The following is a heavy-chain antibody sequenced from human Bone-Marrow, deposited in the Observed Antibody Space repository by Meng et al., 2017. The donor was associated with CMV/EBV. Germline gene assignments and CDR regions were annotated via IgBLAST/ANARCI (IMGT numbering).Heavy chain of an antibody. Sequence: GESLKISWEASGFTFSSYAMSWVRQAPGKGLGWVAVIGYDGSKNYYADSVKGRFTIPSDNSKNTLYLQMNSLRAEDTAVYDCAKDIVVVPAGGEPSGRYIWGQGTTVTVSS. J-gene: IGHJ6*02. CDR1: GFTFSSYA. CDR3: AKDIVVVPAGGEPSGRYI. V-gene: IGHV3-33*06. D-gene: IGHD2-2*01. CDR2: IGYDGSKN.